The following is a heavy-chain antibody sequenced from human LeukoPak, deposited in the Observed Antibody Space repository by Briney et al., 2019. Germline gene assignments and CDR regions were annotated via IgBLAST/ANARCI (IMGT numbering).Heavy chain of an antibody. D-gene: IGHD3-22*01. Sequence: SETLSLTCTVSGGSISNYYWSWIRQTPGKGLEWIGYVYYLGNTDYNPSLKSRATISVDTSKKQFSLKLSSVTAADTAVYYCARFTYYYDSIWSGGNFDFWGQGTLVPVSS. CDR1: GGSISNYY. CDR2: VYYLGNT. V-gene: IGHV4-59*01. J-gene: IGHJ4*02. CDR3: ARFTYYYDSIWSGGNFDF.